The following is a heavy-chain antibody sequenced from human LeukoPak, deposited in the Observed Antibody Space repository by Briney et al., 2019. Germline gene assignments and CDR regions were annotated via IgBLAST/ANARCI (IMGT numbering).Heavy chain of an antibody. CDR2: ISCSGSAI. D-gene: IGHD3-22*01. Sequence: GGSLRLACAASGFTFSSYRMNWVRQAPGKGLEWVSYISCSGSAIYHAYSVKGRFITSRDNAKHSLYLQMKRLRADETAVYYCARPIGESQVGVLRYYYYYYMDVWGKGTTVTVPS. CDR1: GFTFSSYR. J-gene: IGHJ6*03. V-gene: IGHV3-48*04. CDR3: ARPIGESQVGVLRYYYYYYMDV.